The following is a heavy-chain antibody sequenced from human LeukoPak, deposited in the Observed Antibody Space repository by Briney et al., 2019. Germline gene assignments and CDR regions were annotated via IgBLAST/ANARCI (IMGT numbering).Heavy chain of an antibody. D-gene: IGHD3-22*01. CDR2: ISYDGSSK. J-gene: IGHJ4*02. V-gene: IGHV3-30*04. CDR3: ARDRRLLGYYFDY. CDR1: GFTFSTYA. Sequence: GGSLRLSCAASGFTFSTYAMHWVRQAPGKGLEGVAVISYDGSSKYYADSVKGRFTISRDNSKNTLYLQMNSLRAEDTAVYYCARDRRLLGYYFDYWGQGTLVAVSS.